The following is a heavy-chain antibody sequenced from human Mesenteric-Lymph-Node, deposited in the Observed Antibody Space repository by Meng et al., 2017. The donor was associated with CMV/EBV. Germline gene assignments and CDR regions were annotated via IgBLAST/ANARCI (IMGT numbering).Heavy chain of an antibody. D-gene: IGHD1-26*01. Sequence: ASVKVSCKASGYTFIDYYIHWVRQAPGQGLEWMGWINPNSGDTDYAQRFQGRVTMTRDTSMNTADMELSRLRSDDTAVYYCAREKQLLDYWGQGTLVTVSS. CDR3: AREKQLLDY. V-gene: IGHV1-2*02. CDR2: INPNSGDT. CDR1: GYTFIDYY. J-gene: IGHJ4*02.